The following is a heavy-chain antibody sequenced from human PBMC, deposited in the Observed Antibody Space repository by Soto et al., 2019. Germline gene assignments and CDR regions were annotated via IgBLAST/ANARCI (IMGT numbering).Heavy chain of an antibody. CDR2: IYDSGST. CDR1: GGSIRNYY. D-gene: IGHD2-2*01. J-gene: IGHJ5*02. Sequence: SETLSLTCTVSGGSIRNYYWSWIRQPAGKGLEWIGHIYDSGSTNYNPSLKSRVTISVQTSKNQFSLQLTSVTAADTAVYYCAGETPYCSSSSCYHWLDPWGQGKLV. V-gene: IGHV4-59*01. CDR3: AGETPYCSSSSCYHWLDP.